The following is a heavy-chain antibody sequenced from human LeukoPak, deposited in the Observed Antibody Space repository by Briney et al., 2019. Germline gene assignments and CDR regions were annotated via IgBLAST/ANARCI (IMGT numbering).Heavy chain of an antibody. V-gene: IGHV4-39*07. Sequence: PSETLSLTCTVSGGSISSSSYYWGWIRQPPGKGLEWIGSIYYSGSTYYNPSLKSRVTISVDTSKNQFSLKLSSVTAADTAVYYCAGSSSGWGDDYFDYWGQGTLVTVSS. CDR1: GGSISSSSYY. CDR2: IYYSGST. D-gene: IGHD6-19*01. J-gene: IGHJ4*02. CDR3: AGSSSGWGDDYFDY.